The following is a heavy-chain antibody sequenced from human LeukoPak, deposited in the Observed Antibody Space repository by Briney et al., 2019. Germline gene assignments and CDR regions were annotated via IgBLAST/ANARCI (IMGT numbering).Heavy chain of an antibody. CDR2: ISYDGSNK. V-gene: IGHV3-30*04. CDR3: ARVTTSYGDYGYRQYYFDY. J-gene: IGHJ4*02. D-gene: IGHD4-17*01. Sequence: GRSLRLSCAASGFTFSSYAMHWVRQAPGKGLEWVAVISYDGSNKYYADSVKGRFTISRDNSKNTLYLQMNSLRAEDTAVYYCARVTTSYGDYGYRQYYFDYWGQGTLVTVSS. CDR1: GFTFSSYA.